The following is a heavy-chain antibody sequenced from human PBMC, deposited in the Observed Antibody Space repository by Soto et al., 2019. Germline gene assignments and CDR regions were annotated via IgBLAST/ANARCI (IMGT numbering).Heavy chain of an antibody. D-gene: IGHD3-3*01. Sequence: QPWGSLRIACAASVFTFSNYVMHWVRQAPGKGLVWVSRVSHDGSTTSYADSVKGRFTISRDNSKNTLYLQMNSLRDEDTAVYYCARDLDWVLYDYWGQGTTVTVSS. J-gene: IGHJ4*02. CDR3: ARDLDWVLYDY. V-gene: IGHV3-74*01. CDR1: VFTFSNYV. CDR2: VSHDGSTT.